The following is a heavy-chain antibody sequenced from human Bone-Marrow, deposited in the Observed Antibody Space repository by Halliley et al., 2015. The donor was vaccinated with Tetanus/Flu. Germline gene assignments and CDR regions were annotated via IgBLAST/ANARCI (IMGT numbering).Heavy chain of an antibody. D-gene: IGHD2-15*01. V-gene: IGHV3-48*03. CDR3: ARDGPVVFLTQYDYYGMDG. J-gene: IGHJ6*02. CDR1: GFTFSRYE. CDR2: VSSSGAII. Sequence: SLRLSCAASGFTFSRYEMNWVRQAPGKGLEWVSYVSSSGAIIYYADSVKGRFTISRDNAKNSLYLQMNSLRAEDTAVYYCARDGPVVFLTQYDYYGMDGWGHGTTVSVSS.